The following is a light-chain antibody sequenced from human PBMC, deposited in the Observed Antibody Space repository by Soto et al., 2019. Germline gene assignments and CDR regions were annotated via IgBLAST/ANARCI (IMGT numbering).Light chain of an antibody. CDR2: GAS. Sequence: EVVMTPSPATLSVPLVYRSTLSCMASQSVSSNLAWYQQKPGQAPRLLIYGASTRATGIPARFSGSGSGTDFTLTISSLEPEDFAVYYCQQRLSWPITFGQGTRREIK. CDR1: QSVSSN. J-gene: IGKJ5*01. V-gene: IGKV3-15*01. CDR3: QQRLSWPIT.